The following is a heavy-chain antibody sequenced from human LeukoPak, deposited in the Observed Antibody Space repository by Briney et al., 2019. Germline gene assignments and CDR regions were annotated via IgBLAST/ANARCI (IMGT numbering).Heavy chain of an antibody. J-gene: IGHJ5*02. CDR1: GVSISDYY. CDR3: ARIRCGLRQNRCYNH. Sequence: SEHLSLTCAVSGVSISDYYWSWIRQSPGKGLDWIGEVSPGGYTTYNPSLRSRAIIAEDTSESQLSLRLTSVTAADTAVYCARIRCGLRQNRCYNHWAQGTMVTVSS. V-gene: IGHV4-34*01. D-gene: IGHD2-21*01. CDR2: VSPGGYT.